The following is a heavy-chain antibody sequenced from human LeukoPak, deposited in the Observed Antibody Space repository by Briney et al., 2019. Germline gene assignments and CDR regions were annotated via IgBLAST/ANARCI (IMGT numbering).Heavy chain of an antibody. CDR3: ARYRQDVRLEVARMYRYFDL. V-gene: IGHV4-59*01. J-gene: IGHJ2*01. D-gene: IGHD5-12*01. CDR2: IYDSGST. CDR1: GDSIGSYY. Sequence: SETLSLTCTVSGDSIGSYYWSWIRQPPGRGLEWIGYIYDSGSTNYNPSLKSRVTISVDTSKEQFSLKLNSVTAADTAVYYCARYRQDVRLEVARMYRYFDLWGRGTLVAVSS.